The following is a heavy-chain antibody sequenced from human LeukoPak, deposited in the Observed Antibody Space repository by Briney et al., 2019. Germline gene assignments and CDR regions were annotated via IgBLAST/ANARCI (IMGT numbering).Heavy chain of an antibody. CDR2: ISYDGSNK. D-gene: IGHD3-9*01. CDR1: GFTFSSYG. CDR3: AKEWGHYDILTGYLN. Sequence: GGSLRLSCAASGFTFSSYGMHWVRQAPGKGLDWVAVISYDGSNKYYADSVKGRFTISRDNSKNTLYLQMNSLRAEDTAVYYCAKEWGHYDILTGYLNWGQGTLVTVSS. V-gene: IGHV3-30*18. J-gene: IGHJ4*02.